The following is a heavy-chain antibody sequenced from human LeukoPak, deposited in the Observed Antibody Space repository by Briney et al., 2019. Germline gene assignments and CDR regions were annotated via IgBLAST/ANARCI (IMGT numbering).Heavy chain of an antibody. CDR1: GFTFDDYA. V-gene: IGHV3-9*01. D-gene: IGHD6-13*01. CDR2: IIWNSGSI. J-gene: IGHJ5*02. CDR3: AKDSRTYSSSWYWFDP. Sequence: GRSLRLSCAASGFTFDDYAMHWVRQAPGKGLEWVSGIIWNSGSIGYADSVKGRFTISRDNAKKSLYLQMNSLRAEDTALYYCAKDSRTYSSSWYWFDPWGQGTLVTVSS.